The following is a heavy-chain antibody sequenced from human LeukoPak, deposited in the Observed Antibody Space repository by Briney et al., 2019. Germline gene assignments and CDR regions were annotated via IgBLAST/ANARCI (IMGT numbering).Heavy chain of an antibody. V-gene: IGHV3-43D*03. CDR2: ISWDGGST. Sequence: GGSLRLSCAASGFTFDDYAMHWVRQAPGKGLEWVSLISWDGGSTYYADSVKGRFTISRDNSKNSLYLQMNSLRAEDTALYYCAKDGIRYSGCMDVWGKGTTVTVSS. J-gene: IGHJ6*03. CDR1: GFTFDDYA. D-gene: IGHD5-12*01. CDR3: AKDGIRYSGCMDV.